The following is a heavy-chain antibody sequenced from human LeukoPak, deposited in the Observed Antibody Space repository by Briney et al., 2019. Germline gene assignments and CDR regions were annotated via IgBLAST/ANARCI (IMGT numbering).Heavy chain of an antibody. J-gene: IGHJ5*02. V-gene: IGHV3-23*01. CDR2: ISGSGETT. D-gene: IGHD4-11*01. CDR3: AKFFSSGQQLLSNWFDP. CDR1: RFTFNNYV. Sequence: QPGGSLRLSCAASRFTFNNYVMNWVRQAPGKGLEWVSTISGSGETTYYAGSVKGRFTISRGNSKNALYLQMNGLRAEDTAIYYCAKFFSSGQQLLSNWFDPWGQGTLVTVSS.